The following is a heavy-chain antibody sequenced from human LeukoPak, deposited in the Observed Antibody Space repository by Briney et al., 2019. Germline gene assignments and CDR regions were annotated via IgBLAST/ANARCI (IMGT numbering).Heavy chain of an antibody. CDR2: IYSGGNT. Sequence: GGSLRLSCAASGFTVSSNYMSWVRQAPGKGLEWVSAIYSGGNTHYADSVKGRFTISSDNSKNTLYLRLHSLRAEDTAVYYCARAGYSSSWPDYWGQGTLVTVSS. CDR1: GFTVSSNY. CDR3: ARAGYSSSWPDY. D-gene: IGHD6-13*01. J-gene: IGHJ4*02. V-gene: IGHV3-53*01.